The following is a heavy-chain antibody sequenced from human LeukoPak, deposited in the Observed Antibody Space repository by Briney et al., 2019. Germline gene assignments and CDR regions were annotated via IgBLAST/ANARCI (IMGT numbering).Heavy chain of an antibody. J-gene: IGHJ5*02. V-gene: IGHV1-69*05. Sequence: AASVKVSCKASGGTFSSYAISWVRQAPGQGLEWMGGIIPIFGTANYAQKFQGRVTITTDESTSTAYMELSSLRSEDTAVYYCARDPSIAAAGTNWFDPWGQGTLVTVSS. CDR1: GGTFSSYA. CDR2: IIPIFGTA. CDR3: ARDPSIAAAGTNWFDP. D-gene: IGHD6-13*01.